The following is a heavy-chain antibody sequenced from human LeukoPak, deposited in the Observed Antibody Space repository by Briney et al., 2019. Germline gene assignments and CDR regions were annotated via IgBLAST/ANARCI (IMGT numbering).Heavy chain of an antibody. CDR3: AVVDNSGWYCHDY. J-gene: IGHJ4*02. Sequence: GGSLMLSCAASGFTVSSNYMSWVRQAPGKGLEWVSVIYSGDNTYYADSVKGRFTISRDISKNTLYLQMNSLRAEDTAVYYCAVVDNSGWYCHDYWGQGTLVTVSS. CDR1: GFTVSSNY. V-gene: IGHV3-66*01. CDR2: IYSGDNT. D-gene: IGHD6-19*01.